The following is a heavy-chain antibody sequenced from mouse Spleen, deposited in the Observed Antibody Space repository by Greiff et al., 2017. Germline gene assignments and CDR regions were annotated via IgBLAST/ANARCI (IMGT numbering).Heavy chain of an antibody. CDR2: IHPSDSET. Sequence: QVQLQQPGAELVRPGASVKLSCKASGYSFTRYWMNWVKQRPGQGLEWIGMIHPSDSETRLNQKFKDKATLTVDKPSSTAYMQLSSLTSEDSAVYYCGAGVGHWYFDVWGAGTTVTVSS. CDR1: GYSFTRYW. J-gene: IGHJ1*01. V-gene: IGHV1-74*01. D-gene: IGHD6-1*01. CDR3: GAGVGHWYFDV.